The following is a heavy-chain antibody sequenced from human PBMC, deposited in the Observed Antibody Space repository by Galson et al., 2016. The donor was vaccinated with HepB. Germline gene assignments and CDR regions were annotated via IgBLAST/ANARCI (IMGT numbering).Heavy chain of an antibody. Sequence: SETLSLTCTVSGASISSGSYSWAWIRQPPGKGLEWIGTIFYYGNTYYNPSLKSRVTISVDTSKSQLSLKLRFVTAADTSVYYCASLLGGSTFDYWGQGTLVRVSS. CDR2: IFYYGNT. J-gene: IGHJ4*02. D-gene: IGHD1-26*01. CDR1: GASISSGSYS. CDR3: ASLLGGSTFDY. V-gene: IGHV4-39*01.